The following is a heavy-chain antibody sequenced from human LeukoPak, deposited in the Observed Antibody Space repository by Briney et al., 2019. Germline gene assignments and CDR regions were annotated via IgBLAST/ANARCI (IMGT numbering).Heavy chain of an antibody. V-gene: IGHV4-39*01. J-gene: IGHJ4*02. CDR1: GGSISSSSYY. D-gene: IGHD6-19*01. CDR2: IYYSGST. Sequence: SETLSLTCTVSGGSISSSSYYWSWIRQPPGKGLEWIGSIYYSGSTYYNPSLKSRVTISVDTSKNQFSLELSSVTAADTAVYYCARLAVAGNYYFDYWGQGTLVTVSS. CDR3: ARLAVAGNYYFDY.